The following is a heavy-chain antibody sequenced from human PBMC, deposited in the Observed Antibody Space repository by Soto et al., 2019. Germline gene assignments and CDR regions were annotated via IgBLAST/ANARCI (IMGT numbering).Heavy chain of an antibody. CDR1: GFTFSSYA. CDR3: ANHDPYYDFWSGYGWFDP. J-gene: IGHJ5*02. Sequence: EVQLLESGGGLVQPGGSLRLSCAASGFTFSSYAMSWVRQAPGKGLEWVSAISGSGGSTYYEDSVKGRFTISRDNSKNTLYLQMNSLRAEDTAVYYCANHDPYYDFWSGYGWFDPWGQGTLVTVSS. V-gene: IGHV3-23*01. D-gene: IGHD3-3*01. CDR2: ISGSGGST.